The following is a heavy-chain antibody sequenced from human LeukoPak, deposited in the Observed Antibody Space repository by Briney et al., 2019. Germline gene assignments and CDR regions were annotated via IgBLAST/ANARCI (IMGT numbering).Heavy chain of an antibody. CDR1: GFTLSNYW. V-gene: IGHV3-7*01. D-gene: IGHD2-15*01. J-gene: IGHJ4*02. Sequence: GGSLRLSCAASGFTLSNYWMNWVRQAPGKGLEWVARIKQDGSEKYYVESVKGRFTISRDNAKKSVYLQMDSLRAEDTAVYYYAREGYCSGGICSYDNWGQGTLVTVSS. CDR2: IKQDGSEK. CDR3: AREGYCSGGICSYDN.